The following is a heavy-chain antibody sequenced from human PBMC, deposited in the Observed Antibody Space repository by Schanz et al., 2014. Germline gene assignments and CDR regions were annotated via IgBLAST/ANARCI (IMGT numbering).Heavy chain of an antibody. CDR1: GFTFRGHA. D-gene: IGHD3-10*01. J-gene: IGHJ6*02. CDR2: TSTDGTKT. V-gene: IGHV3-30*04. CDR3: AKVRLGAGTYVSYYYYYGMDV. Sequence: QVQLVESGGGVVQPGTSLRLSCAASGFTFRGHAMHWVRQAPGQGLEKVAVTSTDGTKTYYAASVRGRFTISRDNSKNTLYLHMNSLRGEDTAVYYCAKVRLGAGTYVSYYYYYGMDVWGQGTTVTVSS.